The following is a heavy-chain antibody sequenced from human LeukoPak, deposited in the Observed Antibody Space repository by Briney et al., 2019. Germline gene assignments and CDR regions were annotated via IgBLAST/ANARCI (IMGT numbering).Heavy chain of an antibody. J-gene: IGHJ3*02. CDR1: GFTFSSYA. CDR2: ISYDGSNK. CDR3: ARADDYGDYEGAFDI. V-gene: IGHV3-30-3*01. D-gene: IGHD4-17*01. Sequence: GGSLRLSCAASGFTFSSYAMHRVRQAPGKGLEWVAVISYDGSNKYYADSVKGRFTISRDNSKNTLYLQMNSLRAEDTAVYYCARADDYGDYEGAFDIWGQGTMVTVSS.